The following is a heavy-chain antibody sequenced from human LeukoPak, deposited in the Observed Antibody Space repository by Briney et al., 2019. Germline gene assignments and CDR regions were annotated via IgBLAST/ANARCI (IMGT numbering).Heavy chain of an antibody. V-gene: IGHV4-4*07. CDR3: ARGRSSGYYSPYYYYYYMDV. Sequence: SETLSLTCTVSGGSITSYYWSWIRQPAGKGLEWIGRIYTSGSTNYSPSLKSRVTISVDASKNQFSLKLSSVTAADTAVYYCARGRSSGYYSPYYYYYYMDVWGKGTTVTVSS. CDR2: IYTSGST. D-gene: IGHD3-22*01. CDR1: GGSITSYY. J-gene: IGHJ6*03.